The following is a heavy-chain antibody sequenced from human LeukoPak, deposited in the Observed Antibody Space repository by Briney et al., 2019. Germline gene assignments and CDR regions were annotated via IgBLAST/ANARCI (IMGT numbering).Heavy chain of an antibody. Sequence: GGSLRLSCSASGFTFSDYWMIWVRQAPGKGLEWVANIRQDDSEKNYVDSVKGRFTISRDNAKFSLYLQMSSLRAEDTAVYYCATDRKVGTWDPRFNYWGQGTLVTVS. D-gene: IGHD4-23*01. J-gene: IGHJ4*02. CDR3: ATDRKVGTWDPRFNY. CDR1: GFTFSDYW. CDR2: IRQDDSEK. V-gene: IGHV3-7*01.